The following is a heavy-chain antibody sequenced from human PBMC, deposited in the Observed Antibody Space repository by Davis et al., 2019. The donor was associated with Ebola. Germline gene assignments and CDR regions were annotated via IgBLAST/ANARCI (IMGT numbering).Heavy chain of an antibody. CDR1: GGSISSGDYY. Sequence: MPSETLSLTCTVSGGSISSGDYYWSWIRQPPAKGLEWIGYIYYSGSTYYNPSLKSRVTISVDTSKNQFSLKLSSVTAADTAVYYCARGTHYYDSSGYNHGMDVWGQGTTVTVSS. CDR3: ARGTHYYDSSGYNHGMDV. CDR2: IYYSGST. D-gene: IGHD3-22*01. V-gene: IGHV4-30-4*01. J-gene: IGHJ6*02.